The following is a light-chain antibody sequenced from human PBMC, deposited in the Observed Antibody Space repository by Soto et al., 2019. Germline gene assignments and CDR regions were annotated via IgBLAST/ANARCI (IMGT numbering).Light chain of an antibody. Sequence: EIVLTQSPATLSLSPGERATLSCRASQSVSSYLAWYQHKPGRAPRLLIYDASDRATGIPARFSGSGSGTDFTLTISSLEPEDFAVYYCQQRRNWPRTFGQGTKVDI. CDR2: DAS. J-gene: IGKJ1*01. V-gene: IGKV3-11*01. CDR3: QQRRNWPRT. CDR1: QSVSSY.